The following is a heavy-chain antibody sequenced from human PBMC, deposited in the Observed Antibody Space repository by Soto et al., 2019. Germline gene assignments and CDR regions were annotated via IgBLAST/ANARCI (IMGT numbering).Heavy chain of an antibody. Sequence: QVQLVEPGGGVVQPGRSLRLSCAASGFTFSSYAMHWVRQAPGKGLEWVAVISYDGSNKYYADSVKGRFTISRDNSKNTLYLQMNSLRAEDTAVYYCATQWLVDAFDIWGQGTMVTVSS. CDR1: GFTFSSYA. D-gene: IGHD6-19*01. CDR3: ATQWLVDAFDI. J-gene: IGHJ3*02. CDR2: ISYDGSNK. V-gene: IGHV3-30-3*01.